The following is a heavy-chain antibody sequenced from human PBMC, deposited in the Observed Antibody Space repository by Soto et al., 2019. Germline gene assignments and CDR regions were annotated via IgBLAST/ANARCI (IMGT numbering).Heavy chain of an antibody. D-gene: IGHD6-25*01. CDR3: ARESPGSGMYV. V-gene: IGHV3-33*01. CDR1: GFTFSSYG. CDR2: IWYDGSNK. Sequence: GGSLRLSCAASGFTFSSYGMHWVRQAPGKGLEWVAVIWYDGSNKYYADSVKGRFTISRDNSKNTLYLQMNSLRAEDTAGYYCARESPGSGMYVWGQGTTVTVSS. J-gene: IGHJ6*02.